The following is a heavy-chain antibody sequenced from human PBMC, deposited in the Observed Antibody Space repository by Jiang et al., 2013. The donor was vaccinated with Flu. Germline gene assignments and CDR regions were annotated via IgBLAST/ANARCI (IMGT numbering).Heavy chain of an antibody. Sequence: SNSAAWNWIRQSPSRGLEWLGRTYYRSKWYNDYAVSVKSRITINPDTSKNQFSLQLNSVTPEDTAVYYCARGWGYSSSWYYYYYGMDVWGQGTTVTVSS. CDR1: SNSAA. V-gene: IGHV6-1*01. CDR2: TYYRSKWYN. D-gene: IGHD6-13*01. CDR3: ARGWGYSSSWYYYYYGMDV. J-gene: IGHJ6*02.